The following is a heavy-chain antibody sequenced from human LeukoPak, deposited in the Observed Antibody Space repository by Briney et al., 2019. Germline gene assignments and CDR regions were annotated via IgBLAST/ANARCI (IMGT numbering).Heavy chain of an antibody. CDR2: VNRDGSST. CDR1: GFTFSSYW. V-gene: IGHV3-74*01. CDR3: ARDRSISAAGDTY. J-gene: IGHJ4*02. D-gene: IGHD6-13*01. Sequence: GGSLRLSCAASGFTFSSYWMHWVRQAPGKGLVWVSRVNRDGSSTSYADSVKGRFTISRDNAKNTLSLQMNSLRAEDTAVYYCARDRSISAAGDTYWGQGTLVTVSS.